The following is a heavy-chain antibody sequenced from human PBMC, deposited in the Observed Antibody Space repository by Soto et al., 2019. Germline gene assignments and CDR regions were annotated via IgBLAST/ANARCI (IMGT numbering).Heavy chain of an antibody. D-gene: IGHD6-6*01. Sequence: GGSLRLSCAASEFTFSNYAMSWVRQAPGKELVWVSRINSDGSSTSHADSVKGRFTISRDNAKNTLYLQMNSLRAEDTAVYYCAKSHQAARPYYYYYYMDVWGKGTTVTVSS. CDR3: AKSHQAARPYYYYYYMDV. CDR1: EFTFSNYA. J-gene: IGHJ6*03. V-gene: IGHV3-74*01. CDR2: INSDGSST.